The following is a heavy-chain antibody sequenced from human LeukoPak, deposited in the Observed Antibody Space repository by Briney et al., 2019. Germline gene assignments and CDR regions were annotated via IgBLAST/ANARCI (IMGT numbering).Heavy chain of an antibody. CDR2: IKQDGSEK. CDR1: GFTFSSYW. CDR3: ASRPTYYDILTGYYAPPYFDY. Sequence: GGSLRLSCAASGFTFSSYWMSWVRQAPGKGLEWGANIKQDGSEKYYVDSVKGRFTISRDNAKNSLYLQMNSLRAEDTAVYYCASRPTYYDILTGYYAPPYFDYWGQGTLVTVSS. D-gene: IGHD3-9*01. V-gene: IGHV3-7*05. J-gene: IGHJ4*02.